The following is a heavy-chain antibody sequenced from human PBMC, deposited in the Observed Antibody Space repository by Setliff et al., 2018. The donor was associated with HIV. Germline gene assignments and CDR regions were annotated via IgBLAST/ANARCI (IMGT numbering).Heavy chain of an antibody. CDR1: GGSISSVNYY. Sequence: NPSETLSLTCTVSGGSISSVNYYWNCIRQHPGKGLEWSWYIYHSGSRYYNPSLRRLVTISLAASGNQFSLNLTSVTAADTATYYCARGNWGSIGRFDYWGQGILVTVSS. J-gene: IGHJ4*02. V-gene: IGHV4-31*01. D-gene: IGHD7-27*01. CDR3: ARGNWGSIGRFDY. CDR2: IYHSGSR.